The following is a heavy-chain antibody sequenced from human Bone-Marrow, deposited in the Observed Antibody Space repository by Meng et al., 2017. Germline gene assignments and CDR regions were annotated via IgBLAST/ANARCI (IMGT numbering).Heavy chain of an antibody. V-gene: IGHV1-69*05. CDR1: GGTFSSYA. Sequence: SVKVSCKASGGTFSSYAISWVRQAPGQGLEWMGEIIPIFGTANYAQKFQGRVTITTDESTSTAYMELSSLRSEDTAVYYCARGHGVVVAATVWGQGTRVTGFS. CDR2: IIPIFGTA. J-gene: IGHJ4*02. CDR3: ARGHGVVVAATV. D-gene: IGHD2-15*01.